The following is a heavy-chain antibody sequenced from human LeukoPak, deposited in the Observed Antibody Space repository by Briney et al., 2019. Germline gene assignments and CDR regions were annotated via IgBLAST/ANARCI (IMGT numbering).Heavy chain of an antibody. CDR1: GFTFSSYG. CDR2: IRDDGSNK. D-gene: IGHD1-14*01. Sequence: GGSLRLSCAASGFTFSSYGMHWVRQAPGKGLEWVAFIRDDGSNKYYADSVKGRFTISRDNSKNTLFLQMNSLRPEDTTVYFCARGSTTPGLWYFDLWGRGTLVTVSS. V-gene: IGHV3-30*02. CDR3: ARGSTTPGLWYFDL. J-gene: IGHJ2*01.